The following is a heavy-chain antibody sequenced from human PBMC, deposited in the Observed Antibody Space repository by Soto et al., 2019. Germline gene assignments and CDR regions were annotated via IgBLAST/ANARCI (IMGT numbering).Heavy chain of an antibody. Sequence: GGSLRLSCAASGFTFSSYEMNWVRQAPGKGLECVSYISSSGSTIYYADSVKGRFTISRDNAKNSLYLQMNSLRDEDTAVYYCARGPTTHCTSTSCYLSGMDVWGQGTTVTV. CDR1: GFTFSSYE. D-gene: IGHD2-2*01. J-gene: IGHJ6*02. CDR3: ARGPTTHCTSTSCYLSGMDV. V-gene: IGHV3-48*03. CDR2: ISSSGSTI.